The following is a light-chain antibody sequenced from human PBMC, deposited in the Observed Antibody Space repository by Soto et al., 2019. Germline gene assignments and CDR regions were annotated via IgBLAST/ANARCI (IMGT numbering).Light chain of an antibody. CDR3: DSVIGTRLYV. Sequence: QSVLTLPASVSGFPGQSITISCTGTSSDVGGYNFVSWYQQHPGKAPKVLIYDVSNRPSGVSNRFSGSKSGYTASLTISGLQAEDEADYYCDSVIGTRLYVFGTGTKAPS. V-gene: IGLV2-14*03. CDR2: DVS. CDR1: SSDVGGYNF. J-gene: IGLJ1*01.